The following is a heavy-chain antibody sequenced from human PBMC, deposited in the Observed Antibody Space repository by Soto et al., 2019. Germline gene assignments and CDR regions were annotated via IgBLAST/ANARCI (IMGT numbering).Heavy chain of an antibody. V-gene: IGHV3-30*18. D-gene: IGHD3-10*01. J-gene: IGHJ4*02. Sequence: GGSLRLSCAGSGFTFRWFGMNWVRQAPGKGLEWVARISNDGSNEYYVDSVKGRFTISRDNSKNTLYLQMDSLRAEDTAVYYCAKGEVRGIIPSSFDYWGRRTLVTLSP. CDR1: GFTFRWFG. CDR2: ISNDGSNE. CDR3: AKGEVRGIIPSSFDY.